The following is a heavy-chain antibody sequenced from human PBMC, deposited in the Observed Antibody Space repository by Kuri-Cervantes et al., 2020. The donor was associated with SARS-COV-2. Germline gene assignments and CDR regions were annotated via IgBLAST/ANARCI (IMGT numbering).Heavy chain of an antibody. CDR2: ISYDGTNK. CDR3: AKFWVYDFWSGYSSYFDY. Sequence: GGSLRLSCAASGFTFSSYSMNWVRQAPGKGLEWVAVISYDGTNKYYADSVKGRFTVSRDNSKNTLYLQMNSLRAEDTAVYYCAKFWVYDFWSGYSSYFDYWGQGTLVTVPS. J-gene: IGHJ4*02. D-gene: IGHD3-3*01. V-gene: IGHV3-30*18. CDR1: GFTFSSYS.